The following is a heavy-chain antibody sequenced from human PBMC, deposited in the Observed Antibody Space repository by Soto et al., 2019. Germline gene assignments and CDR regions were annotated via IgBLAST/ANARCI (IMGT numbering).Heavy chain of an antibody. D-gene: IGHD3-10*01. Sequence: QVQLVQSGAEVTKPGASVKVSCKASGYTFTTYGISWVRQAPGQGLEWMGWISASNGNTNYAQKFQGRVTMTTDTSTRTGYMELRRLRSDDTAVYYCARTPPGGGLGSYISMAWGQGTLVTVSS. CDR1: GYTFTTYG. CDR2: ISASNGNT. V-gene: IGHV1-18*01. CDR3: ARTPPGGGLGSYISMA. J-gene: IGHJ5*02.